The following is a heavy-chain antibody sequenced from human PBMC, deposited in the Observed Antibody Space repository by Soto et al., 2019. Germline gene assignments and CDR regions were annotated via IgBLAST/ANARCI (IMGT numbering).Heavy chain of an antibody. Sequence: QLQLQESGPGLVKPSETLSLTCTVSGGSISSSSYYWGWIRQPPGKGLEWIGSIYYSGSTYYNPSLKSRVTISVDTSKNQFSLKLSSVTAADTAVYYCATDFWSAKWGSHHDAFDIWGQGTMVTVSS. D-gene: IGHD3-3*01. CDR3: ATDFWSAKWGSHHDAFDI. CDR2: IYYSGST. J-gene: IGHJ3*02. CDR1: GGSISSSSYY. V-gene: IGHV4-39*01.